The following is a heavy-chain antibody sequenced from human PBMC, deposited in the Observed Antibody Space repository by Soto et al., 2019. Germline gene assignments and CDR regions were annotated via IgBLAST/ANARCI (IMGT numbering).Heavy chain of an antibody. J-gene: IGHJ6*02. V-gene: IGHV3-72*01. CDR1: GFILSDHY. D-gene: IGHD6-6*01. CDR2: SRDKVSSYTT. CDR3: TRGGSSSPYYDPMDV. Sequence: EVQLVESGGGLVQPGGSLRLACTASGFILSDHYMDWVRQAPGKGLEWIGRSRDKVSSYTTQYAASVKGRFTISRDESKDSLYLQIDNLKTEDTAVYFCTRGGSSSPYYDPMDVWGQGTTVIISS.